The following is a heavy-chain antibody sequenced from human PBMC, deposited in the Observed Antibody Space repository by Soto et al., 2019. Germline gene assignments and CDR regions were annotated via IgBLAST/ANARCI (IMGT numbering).Heavy chain of an antibody. CDR2: IYYSGST. V-gene: IGHV4-30-4*01. J-gene: IGHJ4*02. Sequence: QVQLQESGPGLVKPSQTLSLTCTVSGGSISSGDYHWSWIRQPPGKGLEWIGYIYYSGSTYYNPSLKSRVTISVATSKNQFSLKLSSVTAADTAVYYCARATIYYVRGFDYWGQGTLVTVSS. CDR3: ARATIYYVRGFDY. D-gene: IGHD3-22*01. CDR1: GGSISSGDYH.